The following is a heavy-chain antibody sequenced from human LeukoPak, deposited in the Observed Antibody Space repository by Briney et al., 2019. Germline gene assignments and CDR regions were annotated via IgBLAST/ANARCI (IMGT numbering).Heavy chain of an antibody. V-gene: IGHV3-30*03. CDR2: LSSDGTND. CDR3: ARSGYSSGWSLDY. J-gene: IGHJ4*02. CDR1: GFTFDDYG. Sequence: GGSLRLSCAASGFTFDDYGMSWVRQAPGKGLEWLALLSSDGTNDYYADSVKGRFTISRDNAKNSLYLQMNSLRAEDTAVYYCARSGYSSGWSLDYWGQGTLVTVSS. D-gene: IGHD6-19*01.